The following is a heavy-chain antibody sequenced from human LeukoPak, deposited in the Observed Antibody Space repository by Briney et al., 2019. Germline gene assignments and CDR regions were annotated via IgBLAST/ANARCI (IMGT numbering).Heavy chain of an antibody. J-gene: IGHJ4*02. D-gene: IGHD3-10*01. V-gene: IGHV1-46*01. CDR2: INPSGGST. Sequence: ASVKVSCKASGYTFTNYYLHWVRQAPGQGLEWMGMINPSGGSTTYAQKFQGRVTMTRDTSTGTVYMELSSLRSEDTAVYYCARAMVRGLSNPFDSWGQGTLVTVSS. CDR3: ARAMVRGLSNPFDS. CDR1: GYTFTNYY.